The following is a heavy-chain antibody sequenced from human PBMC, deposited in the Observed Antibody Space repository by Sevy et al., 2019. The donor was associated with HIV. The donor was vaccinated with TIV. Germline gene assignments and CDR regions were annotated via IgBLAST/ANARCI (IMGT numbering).Heavy chain of an antibody. D-gene: IGHD7-27*01. V-gene: IGHV4-59*12. CDR1: GGSISSYY. CDR3: ARAGGNTDWGMDV. CDR2: MYYNGRT. Sequence: SETLSLTCTVSGGSISSYYWSWIRQPPGKGLEAIGYMYYNGRTYYTPSLSSRVIISVDKSQNQVSLQLSSVTAADTGVYYCARAGGNTDWGMDVWGQGITVTVSS. J-gene: IGHJ6*02.